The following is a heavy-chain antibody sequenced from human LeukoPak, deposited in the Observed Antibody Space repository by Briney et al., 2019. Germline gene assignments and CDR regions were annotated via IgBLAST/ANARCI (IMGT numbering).Heavy chain of an antibody. V-gene: IGHV3-30*02. CDR3: ARGGSNGSMIY. CDR1: GFTFDDYA. J-gene: IGHJ4*02. CDR2: IRYDGSDK. Sequence: GGSLRLSCAASGFTFDDYAMHWVRQAPGKGLEWVAFIRYDGSDKYYADSVKGRFTISRDNAKNSLYLQMNSLRAEDTALYYCARGGSNGSMIYWGQGTLVAVSS. D-gene: IGHD2-8*01.